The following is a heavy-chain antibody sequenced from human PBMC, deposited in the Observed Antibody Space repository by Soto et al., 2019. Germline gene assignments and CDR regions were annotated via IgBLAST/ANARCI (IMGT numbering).Heavy chain of an antibody. J-gene: IGHJ5*02. V-gene: IGHV4-4*02. CDR3: ARDPGSGSYYGWFDP. CDR2: IYHNGSS. CDR1: GGSISSNNW. Sequence: SETLSLTCAVSGGSISSNNWWTWVRQPPGKGLEWIGEIYHNGSSNYHPSLKSRITISVEKSKNQFSLNLSSMTAADTAVYYCARDPGSGSYYGWFDPWGQGTLVTVSS. D-gene: IGHD3-10*01.